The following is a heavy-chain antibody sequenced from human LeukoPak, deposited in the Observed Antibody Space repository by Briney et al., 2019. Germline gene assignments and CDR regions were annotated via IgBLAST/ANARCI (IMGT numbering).Heavy chain of an antibody. CDR1: GGSFSGYY. Sequence: SETLSLTCAVYGGSFSGYYWSWIRQPPGKGLEWIGEINHSGSTNYNPSLKSRVTISVDTSKNQFSLKLSSVTAADTAVYYCARQGYSYGTSYNWFDPWGQGTLVTVSS. D-gene: IGHD5-18*01. CDR3: ARQGYSYGTSYNWFDP. V-gene: IGHV4-34*01. CDR2: INHSGST. J-gene: IGHJ5*02.